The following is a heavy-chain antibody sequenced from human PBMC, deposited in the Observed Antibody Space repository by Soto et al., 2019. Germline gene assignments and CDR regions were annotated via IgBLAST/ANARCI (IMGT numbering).Heavy chain of an antibody. CDR1: GGSFSGYY. D-gene: IGHD4-17*01. Sequence: ASETLSITCAVYGGSFSGYYWSWIRQPPGKGLEWIGEINHSGSTNYNPSLKSRVTISVDTSKNQFSLKLSSVTAADTAVYYCASVVDYGDFPRFDPWGQGTLVTVSS. CDR2: INHSGST. CDR3: ASVVDYGDFPRFDP. J-gene: IGHJ5*02. V-gene: IGHV4-34*01.